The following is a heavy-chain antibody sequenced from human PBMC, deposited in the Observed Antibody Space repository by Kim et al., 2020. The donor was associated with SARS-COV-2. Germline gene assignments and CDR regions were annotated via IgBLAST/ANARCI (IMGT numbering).Heavy chain of an antibody. CDR1: GFIFSSYG. V-gene: IGHV3-23*01. D-gene: IGHD1-1*01. Sequence: GGSLRLSCAASGFIFSSYGMSWVRQAPGKGLEWLSIISDNGGNTYYADSVKGRFTISRDNSKNTVFLQMDSLRAEDTALYYCAKGKTTAGKTDSFDYWGQGALVTVSS. CDR3: AKGKTTAGKTDSFDY. J-gene: IGHJ4*02. CDR2: ISDNGGNT.